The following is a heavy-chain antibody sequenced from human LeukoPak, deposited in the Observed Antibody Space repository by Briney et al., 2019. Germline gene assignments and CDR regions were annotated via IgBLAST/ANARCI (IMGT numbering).Heavy chain of an antibody. J-gene: IGHJ3*02. V-gene: IGHV3-53*01. Sequence: GGSLRLSCAATGFTVTTNYMSWVRQAPGKGLDWVSVIYSGGNTYYADSVKGRFTVSRDNSKNTLYLQMNSLRAEDTAVYYCASDRSGWILPFDIWGQGTMVTVSS. D-gene: IGHD6-19*01. CDR2: IYSGGNT. CDR1: GFTVTTNY. CDR3: ASDRSGWILPFDI.